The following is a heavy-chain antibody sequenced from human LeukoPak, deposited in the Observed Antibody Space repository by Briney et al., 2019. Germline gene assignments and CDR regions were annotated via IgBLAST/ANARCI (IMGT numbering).Heavy chain of an antibody. D-gene: IGHD2-15*01. Sequence: GESLKISCKAFGYSFTSYWIGWVRQLPGKGLEWMGIIYPGDSDTRYSPSFQGQVTISADKSINTAYLQWNSLKASDTAMYYCARSVGACSGGSCYSDYWGQGTLVTVSP. CDR2: IYPGDSDT. CDR1: GYSFTSYW. J-gene: IGHJ4*02. V-gene: IGHV5-51*01. CDR3: ARSVGACSGGSCYSDY.